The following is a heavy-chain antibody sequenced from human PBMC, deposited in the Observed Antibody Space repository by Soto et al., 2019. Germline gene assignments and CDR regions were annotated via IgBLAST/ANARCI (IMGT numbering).Heavy chain of an antibody. CDR3: ASRNSGSSN. Sequence: QVQLVQSGAEVKKPGSSVKVSCKVSGGTFSSYTISWVRQAPGQGLEWTGRIIPILGIANYAQKFQGRVTITADKSTSTAYMELSSLRSEDTAVYYCASRNSGSSNWGQGTLVTVSS. V-gene: IGHV1-69*02. J-gene: IGHJ4*02. CDR1: GGTFSSYT. CDR2: IIPILGIA. D-gene: IGHD1-26*01.